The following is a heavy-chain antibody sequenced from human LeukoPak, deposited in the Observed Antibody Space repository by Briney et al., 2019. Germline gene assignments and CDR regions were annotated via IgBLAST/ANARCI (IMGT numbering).Heavy chain of an antibody. V-gene: IGHV4-34*01. CDR3: ARARRQYYFDY. J-gene: IGHJ4*02. CDR1: GGSFSGYY. D-gene: IGHD6-19*01. CDR2: INHSGST. Sequence: SETLSLTCAVYGGSFSGYYWSWIRQPPGKGLEWIGEINHSGSTNYNPSLKSRVTISVDTSKNQFSLKLSSVTAADTAVYYCARARRQYYFDYWGQGTLVTVSS.